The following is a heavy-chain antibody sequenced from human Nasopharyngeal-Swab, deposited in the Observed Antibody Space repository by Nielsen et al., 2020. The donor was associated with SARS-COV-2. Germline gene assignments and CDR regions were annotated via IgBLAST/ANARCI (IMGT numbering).Heavy chain of an antibody. J-gene: IGHJ6*02. CDR2: INPNSGGT. CDR1: GYTFTDYY. CDR3: ARSVAGTTHYYYYYGMDV. V-gene: IGHV1-2*06. D-gene: IGHD6-19*01. Sequence: ASVKVSCKASGYTFTDYYMHWVRQAPGQGLEWMGRINPNSGGTNYAQKFQGRVTMTRDTSISTAYMELSRLRSDDTAVYYCARSVAGTTHYYYYYGMDVWGQGTTVTVSS.